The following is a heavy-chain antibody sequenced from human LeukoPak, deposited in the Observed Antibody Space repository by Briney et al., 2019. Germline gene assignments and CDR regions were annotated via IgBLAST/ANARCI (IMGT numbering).Heavy chain of an antibody. CDR1: GFTFSSYG. D-gene: IGHD3-16*01. CDR3: TSSLGGIDY. J-gene: IGHJ4*02. Sequence: GGSLRLSCAASGFTFSSYGMHWVRQAPGKGLEWVAVISYDGSNKYYADSVKGRFTISRDNSKNTLYLQMNSLRAEDTAVYYCTSSLGGIDYWGQGTLVTVSS. V-gene: IGHV3-30*03. CDR2: ISYDGSNK.